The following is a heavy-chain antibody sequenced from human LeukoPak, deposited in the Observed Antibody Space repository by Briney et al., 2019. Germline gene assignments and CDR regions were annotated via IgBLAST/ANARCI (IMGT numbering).Heavy chain of an antibody. CDR1: GGSISSSSYY. Sequence: PSETLSLTCTVSGGSISSSSYYWGWIRQPPGKGLEWIGSIHYSGSTNYNPSLKSRVTISVDTSKNQFTLKLSSVTAADTAVYYCARTEESGYSYRYFGYYYYMDVWGKGTTVTVSS. CDR3: ARTEESGYSYRYFGYYYYMDV. D-gene: IGHD5-18*01. V-gene: IGHV4-39*06. CDR2: IHYSGST. J-gene: IGHJ6*03.